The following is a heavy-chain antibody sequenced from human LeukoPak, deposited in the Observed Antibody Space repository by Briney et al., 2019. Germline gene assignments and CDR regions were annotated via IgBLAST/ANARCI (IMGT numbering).Heavy chain of an antibody. Sequence: TGGSLRLSCAASGFTFSRYAMHWVRQAPGKGLDWVAVISYDGSYKYYADSVKGRFTISRDNSENTLYLQMNNLRAEDTAVYYCAKDRTPLRLRYSGLSSDYWGQGTLVTVSS. CDR3: AKDRTPLRLRYSGLSSDY. CDR1: GFTFSRYA. D-gene: IGHD5-12*01. J-gene: IGHJ4*02. V-gene: IGHV3-30*04. CDR2: ISYDGSYK.